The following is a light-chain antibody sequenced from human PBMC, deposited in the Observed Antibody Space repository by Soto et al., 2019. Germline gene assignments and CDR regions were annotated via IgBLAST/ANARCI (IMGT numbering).Light chain of an antibody. CDR2: DVN. CDR1: SSDIGSSNG. J-gene: IGLJ1*01. CDR3: SSYTSSNTYV. V-gene: IGLV2-18*02. Sequence: QSVLTQPPSVSGSPGQSVAISCTGTSSDIGSSNGVSWYQQPPGTAPKLMIYDVNNRPSGVPDRFSGSKSGNTASLTISGLQAEDEAAYYCSSYTSSNTYVFGTGTKVTVL.